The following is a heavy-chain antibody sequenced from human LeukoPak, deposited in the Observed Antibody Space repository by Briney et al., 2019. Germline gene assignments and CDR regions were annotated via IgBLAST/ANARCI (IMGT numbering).Heavy chain of an antibody. D-gene: IGHD3-22*01. V-gene: IGHV4-38-2*01. CDR2: IYHSGST. J-gene: IGHJ4*02. Sequence: SETLSLTCAVSGYSISSGYYWGWIRQPPGKGLEWIGSIYHSGSTYYNPSLKSRVTISVGTSKNQFSLKLSSVTAADTAVYYCARRDYDSSGYYYVGGFDYWGQGTLVTVSS. CDR1: GYSISSGYY. CDR3: ARRDYDSSGYYYVGGFDY.